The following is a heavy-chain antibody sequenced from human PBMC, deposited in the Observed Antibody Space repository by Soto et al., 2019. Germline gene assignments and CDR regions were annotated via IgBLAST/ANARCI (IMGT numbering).Heavy chain of an antibody. CDR1: GFTVSSNY. J-gene: IGHJ3*02. CDR3: ARDSSGQWMPPAFDI. CDR2: IYSGGST. Sequence: GGSLRLSCAASGFTVSSNYMSWVRQAPGKGLEWVSVIYSGGSTNSADSVKGRFTISRDNSKNTLYLQMNSLRAEDTAVYYCARDSSGQWMPPAFDIWGQGTMVTVSS. D-gene: IGHD2-2*01. V-gene: IGHV3-66*01.